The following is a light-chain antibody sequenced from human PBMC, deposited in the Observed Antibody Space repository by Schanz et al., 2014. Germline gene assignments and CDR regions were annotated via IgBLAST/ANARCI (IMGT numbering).Light chain of an antibody. CDR1: QSVNSF. CDR2: GAS. CDR3: QQYNNWPPWT. Sequence: EIVLTQSPATLSLSPGERVTLSCRASQSVNSFLAWYQHKPGQAPRLLIYGASTRATGFPARFSGSGSGTEFTLTISSLQSEDFAVYYCQQYNNWPPWTFGQGTKVEIK. J-gene: IGKJ1*01. V-gene: IGKV3-15*01.